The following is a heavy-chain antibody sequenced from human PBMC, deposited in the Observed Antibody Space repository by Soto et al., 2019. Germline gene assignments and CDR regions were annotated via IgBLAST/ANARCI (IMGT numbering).Heavy chain of an antibody. V-gene: IGHV3-21*01. D-gene: IGHD3-16*02. CDR1: GFTFSSYS. CDR2: ISSSSSYI. CDR3: ARDWSDPYYDYIWGSYRPSFDY. Sequence: GGSLRLSCAASGFTFSSYSMNWVRQAPGKGLEWVSSISSSSSYIYYADSVKGRFTISRDNAKNSLYLQMNSLRAEDTAVYYCARDWSDPYYDYIWGSYRPSFDYWGQGTLVTVSS. J-gene: IGHJ4*02.